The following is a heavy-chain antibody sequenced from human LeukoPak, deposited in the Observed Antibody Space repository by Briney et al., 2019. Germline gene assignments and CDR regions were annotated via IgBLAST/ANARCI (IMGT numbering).Heavy chain of an antibody. CDR2: IYYSGST. J-gene: IGHJ5*02. Sequence: SETLSLTCTVSGGSISSSSYYWGWIRQPPGEGLEWIGSIYYSGSTNYNPSLKSRVTMSVDTSKNQFSLKLSSVTAADTAVYYCARLRIVATKEGWFDPWGQGTLVTVSS. CDR3: ARLRIVATKEGWFDP. D-gene: IGHD5-12*01. CDR1: GGSISSSSYY. V-gene: IGHV4-39*07.